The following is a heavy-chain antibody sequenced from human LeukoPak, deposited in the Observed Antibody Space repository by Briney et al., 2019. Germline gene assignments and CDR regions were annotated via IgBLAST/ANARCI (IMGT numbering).Heavy chain of an antibody. Sequence: GGSLRLSCAASGFTFSSYWMSWVRQAPGKGLEWVANIKQDGSEKYYVDSVKGRFTISRDNTKNSLYLQMNSLRAEDTAVYYCARDKDPGYSSGWYFGWGQGTLVTVSS. J-gene: IGHJ4*02. D-gene: IGHD6-19*01. CDR3: ARDKDPGYSSGWYFG. CDR2: IKQDGSEK. CDR1: GFTFSSYW. V-gene: IGHV3-7*01.